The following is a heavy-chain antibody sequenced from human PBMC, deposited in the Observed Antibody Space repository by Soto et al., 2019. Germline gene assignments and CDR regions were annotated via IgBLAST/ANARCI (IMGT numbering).Heavy chain of an antibody. CDR3: ARWNCDY. V-gene: IGHV3-33*01. CDR1: GFTFSSYG. CDR2: IWYDGSNR. J-gene: IGHJ4*02. Sequence: SLRLSCAASGFTFSSYGMHWVRQAPGKGLEWVAVIWYDGSNRYYADSVKGRFTISRDNSENTLYLQMSSLRDEDTAVYYCARWNCDYWGQGTLVTVSS. D-gene: IGHD1-7*01.